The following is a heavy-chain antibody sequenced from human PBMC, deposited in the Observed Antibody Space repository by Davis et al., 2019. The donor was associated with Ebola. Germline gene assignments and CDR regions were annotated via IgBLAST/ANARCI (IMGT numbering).Heavy chain of an antibody. CDR3: ALSNWFDP. V-gene: IGHV3-21*01. J-gene: IGHJ5*02. CDR1: GFIFSSYT. CDR2: ISVSSGYI. Sequence: GESLKISCAASGFIFSSYTMNWVRQAPGKGLEWVSSISVSSGYIYYEDSVKGRFTISRDNAKNSLYLQMNSLRAEDTAVYYCALSNWFDPWGQGTLVTVSS.